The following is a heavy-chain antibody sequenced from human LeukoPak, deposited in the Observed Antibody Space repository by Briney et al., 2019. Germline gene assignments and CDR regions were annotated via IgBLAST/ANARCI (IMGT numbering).Heavy chain of an antibody. CDR3: ARRGLVVVPL. Sequence: SETLSLTCTVSGGSVGSSDSYWVWVRQPPGKGLGWVGSIYYGGTTHYNPSLKSRVTVSVDTSKNQFSLSLTSVTAAYTAVYSCARRGLVVVPLWGQGTLVTVSS. J-gene: IGHJ4*02. CDR2: IYYGGTT. D-gene: IGHD2-21*01. CDR1: GGSVGSSDSY. V-gene: IGHV4-39*01.